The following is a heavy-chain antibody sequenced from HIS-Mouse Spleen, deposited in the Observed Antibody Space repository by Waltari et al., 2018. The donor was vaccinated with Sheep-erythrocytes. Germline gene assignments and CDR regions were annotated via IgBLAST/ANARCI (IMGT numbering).Heavy chain of an antibody. J-gene: IGHJ4*02. CDR3: AREVSGDRRIDY. CDR2: INPNSGGT. D-gene: IGHD7-27*01. Sequence: QVQLVQSGAEVKKPGASVKVSCKASGYTFTGYYMHWGRKAPGQGLEWMGWINPNSGGTNSAQKFQGRVTMTRDTSISTAYRELSRLRSDDTAVYYCAREVSGDRRIDYWGQGTLVTVSS. V-gene: IGHV1-2*02. CDR1: GYTFTGYY.